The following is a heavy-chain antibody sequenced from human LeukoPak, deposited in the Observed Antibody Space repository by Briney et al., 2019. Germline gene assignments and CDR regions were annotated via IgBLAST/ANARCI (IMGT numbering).Heavy chain of an antibody. D-gene: IGHD1-1*01. Sequence: SETLSLTCTVSGGSISSYYWSWIRQPPGKGLEWIGYIYDSGSTNYNPSLKSRVTISVDSSKNQFSLKLSSVTAADTAVYYCARVGGTNYYYYGMDVWGQGTTVTVSS. CDR2: IYDSGST. J-gene: IGHJ6*02. V-gene: IGHV4-59*01. CDR1: GGSISSYY. CDR3: ARVGGTNYYYYGMDV.